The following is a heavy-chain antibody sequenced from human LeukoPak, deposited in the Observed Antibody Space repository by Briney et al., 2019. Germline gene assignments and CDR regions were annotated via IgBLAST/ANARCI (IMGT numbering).Heavy chain of an antibody. CDR1: GFTFSSYG. J-gene: IGHJ4*02. Sequence: PGGSLRLSCAASGFTFSSYGFHWVRQAPGKGLEWVSLISHDGNSRKYADSVKGRFIVSRDNSKNTLYLQMNSLRSEDTAVYYCASDSAWNLHGGYLDHWGQGTLVTVSS. D-gene: IGHD2-15*01. CDR3: ASDSAWNLHGGYLDH. CDR2: ISHDGNSR. V-gene: IGHV3-30*03.